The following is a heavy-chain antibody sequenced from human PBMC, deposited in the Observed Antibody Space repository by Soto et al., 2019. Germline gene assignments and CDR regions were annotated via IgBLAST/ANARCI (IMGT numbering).Heavy chain of an antibody. CDR2: IIPTFGRT. D-gene: IGHD3-10*02. J-gene: IGHJ6*02. CDR1: GDTFSSYA. V-gene: IGHV1-69*13. Sequence: ASVKVSCKASGDTFSSYAISWVRQAPGKGLEWMGKIIPTFGRTNYAQKFQGRLTISADDSTSTAYMELTSLESEDTAVYYCARDSLSSFAMDEWGQGTTVTVAS. CDR3: ARDSLSSFAMDE.